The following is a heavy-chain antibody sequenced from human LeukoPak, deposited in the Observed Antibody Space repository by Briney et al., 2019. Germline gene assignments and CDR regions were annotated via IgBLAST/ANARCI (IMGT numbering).Heavy chain of an antibody. CDR2: IGGSGGST. D-gene: IGHD2-2*01. Sequence: GGSLRLSCAASGFTFSSYAMSWVRQAPGKGLEWVSSIGGSGGSTYYADSVKGRFTISRDNSKNTLYLQMNSLRAEDTAVYYCAKNRGSSITSCFDYWGQGTLVTVSS. V-gene: IGHV3-23*01. CDR3: AKNRGSSITSCFDY. J-gene: IGHJ4*02. CDR1: GFTFSSYA.